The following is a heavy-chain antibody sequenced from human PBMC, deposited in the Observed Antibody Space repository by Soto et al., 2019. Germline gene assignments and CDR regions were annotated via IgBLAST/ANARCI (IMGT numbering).Heavy chain of an antibody. J-gene: IGHJ6*02. D-gene: IGHD2-15*01. Sequence: ASVKVSCKASGYTFTTYDISWVRQAPGQGLEWMGRISTYNGNTNYAQKLQGRVTMTTDTSTSTAYMELRSLRSDDTAVYYCARLGGIVVVVAAKYGMDVWGQGTTVTVSS. V-gene: IGHV1-18*01. CDR3: ARLGGIVVVVAAKYGMDV. CDR1: GYTFTTYD. CDR2: ISTYNGNT.